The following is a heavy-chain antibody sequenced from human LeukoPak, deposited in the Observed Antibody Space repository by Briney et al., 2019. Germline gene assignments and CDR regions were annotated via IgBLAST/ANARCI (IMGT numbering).Heavy chain of an antibody. D-gene: IGHD6-13*01. CDR3: ARDPRIAAGGPYNWFDP. V-gene: IGHV1-46*01. CDR2: INPSGGST. CDR1: GYTFTSYY. J-gene: IGHJ5*02. Sequence: ASVKVSCKASGYTFTSYYMHWVRQAPGQGLEWMGIINPSGGSTSYAQKFQGRVTMTRDTSTSTVYMELSSPRSEDTAVYYCARDPRIAAGGPYNWFDPWGQGTLVTVSS.